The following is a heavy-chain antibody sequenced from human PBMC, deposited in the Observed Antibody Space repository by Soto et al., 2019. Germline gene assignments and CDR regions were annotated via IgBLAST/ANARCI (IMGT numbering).Heavy chain of an antibody. Sequence: GGSLRLSCAASGFTLSNYGVHWVRQAPGKGLEWVAVIWYDGSSEYYTESVKGRSTISRDNSKNTLYLQMNSLRAEDTAVYYCARVPGSGTYYDNRIANDAFDIWGQGTMVTVSS. V-gene: IGHV3-33*01. D-gene: IGHD3-10*01. CDR1: GFTLSNYG. CDR3: ARVPGSGTYYDNRIANDAFDI. CDR2: IWYDGSSE. J-gene: IGHJ3*02.